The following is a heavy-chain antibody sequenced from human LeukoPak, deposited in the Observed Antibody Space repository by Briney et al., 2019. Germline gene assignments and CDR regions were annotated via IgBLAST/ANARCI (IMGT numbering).Heavy chain of an antibody. CDR2: INHSGST. CDR3: ARAIRDYGGMGFDP. Sequence: TLSLTCAVYGGSFSGYYWSWIRQPPGKGLEWIGEINHSGSTNYNPSLESRVTISVDTSKDQFSLKLSSVTAADTAVYYCARAIRDYGGMGFDPWGQGTLVTVSS. V-gene: IGHV4-34*01. J-gene: IGHJ5*02. D-gene: IGHD4-23*01. CDR1: GGSFSGYY.